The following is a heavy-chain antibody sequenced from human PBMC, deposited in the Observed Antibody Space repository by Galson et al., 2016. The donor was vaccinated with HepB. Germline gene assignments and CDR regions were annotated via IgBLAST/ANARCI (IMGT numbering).Heavy chain of an antibody. V-gene: IGHV3-33*01. Sequence: SLRLSCAASGFIFSSYGMHWVRQAPGKGLEWVAVIWYDGNNKYYADSVRGRFTISRDNSKNTLYLQMNSLRAEDTAMYYCARDTTWGSGNYLDWYFDLWGRGTLVTVSS. J-gene: IGHJ2*01. D-gene: IGHD3-10*01. CDR3: ARDTTWGSGNYLDWYFDL. CDR1: GFIFSSYG. CDR2: IWYDGNNK.